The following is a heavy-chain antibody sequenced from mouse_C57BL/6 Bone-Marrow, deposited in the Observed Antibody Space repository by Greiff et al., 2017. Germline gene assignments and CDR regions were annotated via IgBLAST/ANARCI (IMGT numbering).Heavy chain of an antibody. V-gene: IGHV2-5*01. J-gene: IGHJ4*01. CDR2: IWSGGST. CDR3: AKKRDSGAMDY. CDR1: GFSLTSYG. Sequence: VKLQESGPGLVQPSQSLSITCTVSGFSLTSYGVHWVRQSPGKGLAWLGVIWSGGSTDYNAVFMSRLCITKDNSKSQVFFKLNSLQADDTAIYYCAKKRDSGAMDYWGQGTSVTVSS. D-gene: IGHD3-3*01.